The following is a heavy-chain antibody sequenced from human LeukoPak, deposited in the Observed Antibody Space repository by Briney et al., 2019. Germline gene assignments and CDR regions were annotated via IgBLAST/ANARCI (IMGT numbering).Heavy chain of an antibody. J-gene: IGHJ4*02. CDR3: ARDLLRYFDWLLYAFDY. V-gene: IGHV3-74*01. D-gene: IGHD3-9*01. CDR2: INSDGSST. Sequence: GGSLRLSCAASGFTFSSYWMHWVRQAPGKGLVWVSRINSDGSSTSYADSVKGRFTISRDNSKNTLYLQMNSLRAEDTAVYYCARDLLRYFDWLLYAFDYWGQGTLVTVSS. CDR1: GFTFSSYW.